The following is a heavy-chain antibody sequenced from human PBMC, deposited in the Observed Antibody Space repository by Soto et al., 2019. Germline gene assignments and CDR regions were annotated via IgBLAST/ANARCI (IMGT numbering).Heavy chain of an antibody. CDR3: AKDIGIVVVPAAPGGWFDP. CDR1: VFTFSSYA. Sequence: PGGSLRLSFAAAVFTFSSYAMHWVRQAPGKGLEGVAVISYDGSNKYYADSVKGRFTISRDNSKNTLYLQMNSLRAEDTAVYYCAKDIGIVVVPAAPGGWFDPWGQGTLVTVS. V-gene: IGHV3-30*07. J-gene: IGHJ5*02. CDR2: ISYDGSNK. D-gene: IGHD2-2*01.